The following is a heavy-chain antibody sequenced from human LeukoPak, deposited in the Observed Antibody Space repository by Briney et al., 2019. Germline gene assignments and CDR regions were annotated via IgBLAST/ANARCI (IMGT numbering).Heavy chain of an antibody. CDR1: GFTFSSYG. J-gene: IGHJ6*03. D-gene: IGHD6-19*01. CDR3: AKEGYSSGWSSYYMDV. V-gene: IGHV3-30*02. Sequence: PGGSLRLSCAASGFTFSSYGMHWVRQAPGKGLEWVAFIRYDGSNKYYADSVKGRFTISRDNSKNTLYLQMNSLRAEDTAVYYCAKEGYSSGWSSYYMDVWGKGTTVTISS. CDR2: IRYDGSNK.